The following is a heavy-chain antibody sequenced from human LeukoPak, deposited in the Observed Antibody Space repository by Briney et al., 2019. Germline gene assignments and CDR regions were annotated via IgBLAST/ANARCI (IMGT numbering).Heavy chain of an antibody. CDR1: GFTFSSYE. CDR3: TIGDRYGADY. Sequence: GGSLRLSCSASGFTFSSYEMNWVRQAPGKGLEWVGRIKSKTDGGTTDYAAPVKGRFTISRDDSKNTLYVQMNSLKTEDTAVYYCTIGDRYGADYWGQGTMVTVSS. D-gene: IGHD5-18*01. J-gene: IGHJ4*02. V-gene: IGHV3-15*01. CDR2: IKSKTDGGTT.